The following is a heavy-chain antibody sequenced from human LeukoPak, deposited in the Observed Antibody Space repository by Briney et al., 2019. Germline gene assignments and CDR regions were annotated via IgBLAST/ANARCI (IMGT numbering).Heavy chain of an antibody. D-gene: IGHD3-3*01. CDR1: GGSISSYY. J-gene: IGHJ6*03. CDR2: IYYSGST. V-gene: IGHV4-59*01. Sequence: SETLTLTCTVSGGSISSYYWGWIRQPPGKGLEWIGYIYYSGSTNYNPSLKSRVTISVDTSKNQFSLKLSSVTAADTAVYYCARDSDFWSGYYYMDVWGKGTTVTVSS. CDR3: ARDSDFWSGYYYMDV.